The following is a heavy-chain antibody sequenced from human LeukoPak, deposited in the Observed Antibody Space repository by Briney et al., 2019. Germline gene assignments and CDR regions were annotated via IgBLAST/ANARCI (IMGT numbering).Heavy chain of an antibody. CDR1: GGSISSGGYS. CDR3: ARGQNGSGGIDY. Sequence: PSETLSLTCAVSGGSISSGGYSWSWLRQPPGKGLEWIGYIYHSGSTYYNPSLKSRVTISVDRSKNQFSLKLSSVTAADTAVYYCARGQNGSGGIDYWGQGTLVTVSS. D-gene: IGHD3-10*01. CDR2: IYHSGST. V-gene: IGHV4-30-2*01. J-gene: IGHJ4*02.